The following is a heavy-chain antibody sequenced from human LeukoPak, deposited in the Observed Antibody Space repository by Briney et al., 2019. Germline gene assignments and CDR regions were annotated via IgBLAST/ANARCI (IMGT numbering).Heavy chain of an antibody. CDR3: ARELFGSGSCPDG. J-gene: IGHJ4*02. V-gene: IGHV3-33*01. CDR2: IWSDGSKK. Sequence: GGALRLSCSASGFTFSYYAIHWVRQAPGKGLEWVALIWSDGSKKYYAGSVNGGITIPRDNSKHTVYLQMNSLRAEDTAVYYCARELFGSGSCPDGWGQGTLVTVSS. D-gene: IGHD3-10*01. CDR1: GFTFSYYA.